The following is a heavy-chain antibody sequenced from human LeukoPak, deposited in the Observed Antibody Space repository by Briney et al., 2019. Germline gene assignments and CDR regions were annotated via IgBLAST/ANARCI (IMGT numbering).Heavy chain of an antibody. CDR3: ARGGATVTDY. Sequence: SQTLSLTCTVSGGSISDEGYYWSWIRQLPGKGLEWIGHIYYGGTTEYNPSLESRITISVATSKTQFSLKLNSVTAADTAVYYCARGGATVTDYWGQGNLVTVSS. V-gene: IGHV4-31*03. CDR1: GGSISDEGYY. D-gene: IGHD4-17*01. J-gene: IGHJ4*02. CDR2: IYYGGTT.